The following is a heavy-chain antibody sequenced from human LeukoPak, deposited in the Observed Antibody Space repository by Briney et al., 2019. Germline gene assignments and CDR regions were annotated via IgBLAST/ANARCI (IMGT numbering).Heavy chain of an antibody. J-gene: IGHJ6*03. CDR1: GYSFTSYW. CDR2: IYPGDSDT. CDR3: ARRRIAVAGTGSYYYYYMDA. Sequence: GESLKISCKGSGYSFTSYWIGWVRQMPGKGLEWMGIIYPGDSDTRYSPSFQGQVTISADKSISTAYLQWSSLKASDTAMYYCARRRIAVAGTGSYYYYYMDAWGKGTTVTVSS. D-gene: IGHD6-19*01. V-gene: IGHV5-51*01.